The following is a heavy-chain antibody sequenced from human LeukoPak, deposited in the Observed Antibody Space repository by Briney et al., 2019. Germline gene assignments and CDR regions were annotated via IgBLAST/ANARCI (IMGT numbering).Heavy chain of an antibody. V-gene: IGHV4-34*01. CDR2: INHSGST. D-gene: IGHD2-2*01. CDR1: GGSFSGYY. Sequence: SETLSLTCAVYGGSFSGYYWGWIRQPPGKGLEWIGEINHSGSTNYNPSLKSRVTISVDTSKNQFSLKLSSVTAADTAVYYCARRHCSSTSCPNWFDPWGQGTLATVSS. CDR3: ARRHCSSTSCPNWFDP. J-gene: IGHJ5*02.